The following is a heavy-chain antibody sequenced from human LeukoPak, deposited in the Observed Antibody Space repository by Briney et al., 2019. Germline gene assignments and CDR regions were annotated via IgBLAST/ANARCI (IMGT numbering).Heavy chain of an antibody. Sequence: GGSLRLSCAASGFTVSSNYMSWVRQAPGKGLEWVSSISGSGNTYYADSVKGRFTVSRDNSKNTLYLQVNSLRAEDTAVFYCAKGGISSAAGLDYWGQGTLVTVSS. D-gene: IGHD6-13*01. CDR3: AKGGISSAAGLDY. CDR2: ISGSGNT. V-gene: IGHV3-53*01. J-gene: IGHJ4*02. CDR1: GFTVSSNY.